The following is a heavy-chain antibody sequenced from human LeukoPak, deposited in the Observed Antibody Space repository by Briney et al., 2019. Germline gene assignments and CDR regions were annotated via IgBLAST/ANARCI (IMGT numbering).Heavy chain of an antibody. CDR2: IHYSGST. V-gene: IGHV4-39*02. CDR3: ARDQKGYYDFWSASYYYYGMDV. CDR1: GDSINNNY. Sequence: SGTLSLTCTVSGDSINNNYWGWIRQPPGKGLEWIGSIHYSGSTNYNPSLKSRVTISVDTSKNHLSLRLRSVTAADTAVYYCARDQKGYYDFWSASYYYYGMDVWGQGTTVTVSS. J-gene: IGHJ6*02. D-gene: IGHD3-3*01.